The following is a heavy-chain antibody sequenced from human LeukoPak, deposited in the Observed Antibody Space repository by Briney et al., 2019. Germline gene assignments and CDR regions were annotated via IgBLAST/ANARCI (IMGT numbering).Heavy chain of an antibody. CDR1: GGSISSYY. J-gene: IGHJ5*02. CDR3: ARVDMIDDFWSGYSPAANWFDP. CDR2: IYYSGST. Sequence: SETLSLTCTVSGGSISSYYWSWIRQPPGKGLEWIGYIYYSGSTNYNPSLKSRVTISVDTSKNQFSLKLSSVTAADTAVYYCARVDMIDDFWSGYSPAANWFDPWGQGTLVTVSS. D-gene: IGHD3-3*01. V-gene: IGHV4-59*01.